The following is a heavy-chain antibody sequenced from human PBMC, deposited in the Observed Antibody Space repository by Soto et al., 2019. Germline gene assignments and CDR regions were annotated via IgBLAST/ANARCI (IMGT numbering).Heavy chain of an antibody. V-gene: IGHV3-30-3*01. CDR3: AAGSCSSSGCYWFDP. J-gene: IGHJ5*02. CDR2: ISYDGSNK. CDR1: GFTFSSYA. Sequence: GGSLRLSCAASGFTFSSYAMHWVRQAPGKGLEWVAVISYDGSNKYYADSVKGRFTISRDNSKNTLYLQMNSLRAEDTAVYYCAAGSCSSSGCYWFDPWGQGTLVTVSS. D-gene: IGHD2-2*01.